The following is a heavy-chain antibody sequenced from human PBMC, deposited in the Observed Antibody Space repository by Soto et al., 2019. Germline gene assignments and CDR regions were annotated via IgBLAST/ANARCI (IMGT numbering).Heavy chain of an antibody. J-gene: IGHJ4*02. V-gene: IGHV4-30-2*01. CDR2: IYDSGST. Sequence: PSVPLSVTCAVAGGNSSSGCYSWSWIRQPPGKGLEWIGYIYDSGSTYYNPSLKSRVTISVDRSKNQFSLKLSSVTAADTAVYYCARGALRWSTSWDFDYWGQGILVTVSS. D-gene: IGHD4-17*01. CDR1: GGNSSSGCYS. CDR3: ARGALRWSTSWDFDY.